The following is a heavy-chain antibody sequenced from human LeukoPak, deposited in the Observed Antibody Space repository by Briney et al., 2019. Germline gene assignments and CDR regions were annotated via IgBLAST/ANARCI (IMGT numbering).Heavy chain of an antibody. CDR3: VRFLEWFLDY. J-gene: IGHJ4*02. CDR1: GFTFSDYH. D-gene: IGHD3-3*01. CDR2: ISGSSIYT. Sequence: GGSLRLSCAASGFTFSDYHMTWIRQAPGKGLEWVSYISGSSIYTRYADSVKGRFTISRDNAKNSLYLQMNSLRAEDTAVYYCVRFLEWFLDYWGQGTLVTVSS. V-gene: IGHV3-11*06.